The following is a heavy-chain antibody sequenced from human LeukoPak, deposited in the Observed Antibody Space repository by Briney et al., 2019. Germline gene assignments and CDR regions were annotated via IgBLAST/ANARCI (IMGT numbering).Heavy chain of an antibody. CDR2: ISVSDDST. D-gene: IGHD2-2*01. CDR3: AKDRYCSSTNCPYDY. J-gene: IGHJ4*02. Sequence: GGSLRLSCAASGFTFGSYAIYWVRQAPGKGLDWVSGISVSDDSTYYADSVKGRFTMSRDNSNNMLYLQMNSLRAEDTAVYYCAKDRYCSSTNCPYDYWGQGTLVSVSS. V-gene: IGHV3-23*01. CDR1: GFTFGSYA.